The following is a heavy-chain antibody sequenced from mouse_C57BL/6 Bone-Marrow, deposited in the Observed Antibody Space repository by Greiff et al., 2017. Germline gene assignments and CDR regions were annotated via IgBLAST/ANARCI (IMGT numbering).Heavy chain of an antibody. CDR1: GYTFTSYW. D-gene: IGHD2-5*01. CDR3: ARSSNYCYYYAMDY. Sequence: QVQLQQPGTELVKPGASVKLSCKASGYTFTSYWMHWVKQRPGQGLEWIGNINPSNGGTNYNAKFKSKATLTVDKSYSTAYMQIRSLTSEDSAVYDCARSSNYCYYYAMDYWGQGTSVTVSS. J-gene: IGHJ4*01. V-gene: IGHV1-53*01. CDR2: INPSNGGT.